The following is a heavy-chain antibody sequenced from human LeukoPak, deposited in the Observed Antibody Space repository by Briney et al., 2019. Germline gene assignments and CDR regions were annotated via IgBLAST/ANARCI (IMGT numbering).Heavy chain of an antibody. CDR2: IYYSGST. CDR3: ARDYGDYVDAFDI. Sequence: SQTLSLTCTVSGGSISSGSYYWSWIRQPPGKGLEWIGYIYYSGSTNYNPSLKSRVTISVDTSKNQFSLKLSSVTAADTAVYYCARDYGDYVDAFDIWGQGTMVTVSS. D-gene: IGHD4-17*01. J-gene: IGHJ3*02. V-gene: IGHV4-61*01. CDR1: GGSISSGSYY.